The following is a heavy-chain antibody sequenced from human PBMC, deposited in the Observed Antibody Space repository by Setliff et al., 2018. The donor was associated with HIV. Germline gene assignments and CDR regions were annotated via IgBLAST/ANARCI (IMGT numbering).Heavy chain of an antibody. V-gene: IGHV3-23*01. CDR3: ASARIPTGGTSTSFDY. J-gene: IGHJ4*02. CDR1: GFRFSNYA. D-gene: IGHD1-1*01. Sequence: PGGSLRLSCTASGFRFSNYAMTWVRQAPGKGLEWVATIGGVGFVSTYYADSVKGRFTISRDNSKNTLYPQLNSLRREDTAVYYCASARIPTGGTSTSFDYWGQGTLVTVSS. CDR2: IGGVGFVST.